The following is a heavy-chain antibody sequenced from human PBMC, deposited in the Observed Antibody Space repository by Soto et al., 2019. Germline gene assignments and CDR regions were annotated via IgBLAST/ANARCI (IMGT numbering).Heavy chain of an antibody. CDR1: GFTFDDYA. CDR3: ARRTMTFRNYYYYYYMDV. D-gene: IGHD3-22*01. V-gene: IGHV3-9*01. Sequence: GGSLRLSCAASGFTFDDYAMHWVRQAPGKGLEWVSGISWNSGSIGYADSVKGRFTISRDNAKNSLYLQMNSLRAEDTALYYCARRTMTFRNYYYYYYMDVWGKGTTVTVSS. J-gene: IGHJ6*03. CDR2: ISWNSGSI.